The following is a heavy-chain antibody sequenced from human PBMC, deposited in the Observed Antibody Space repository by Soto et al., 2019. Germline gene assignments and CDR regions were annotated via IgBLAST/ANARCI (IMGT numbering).Heavy chain of an antibody. Sequence: QVQLQESGPGLVKPSGTLSLTCAVSGGSISSSNWWSWVRQPPGKGLEWIGEIYHSGSTNYNPSLKRRVSMSGDKSRNQVSMRLSSVAASDTAVYSCARRWGEGRVDYWGQGTLVTVSS. CDR2: IYHSGST. V-gene: IGHV4-4*02. CDR3: ARRWGEGRVDY. CDR1: GGSISSSNW. D-gene: IGHD3-10*01. J-gene: IGHJ4*02.